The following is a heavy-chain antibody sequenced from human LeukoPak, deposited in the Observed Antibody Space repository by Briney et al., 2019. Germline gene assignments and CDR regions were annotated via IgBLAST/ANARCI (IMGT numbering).Heavy chain of an antibody. V-gene: IGHV3-74*01. Sequence: SGGSLRLSCAASTFAFSDYWMHWVRQAPGKGLVWVSRINSDGSSTSYADSVKGRFTISRDNAKNTLYLQMNSLRAEDTAVYYCARFIITDQAYYFDYWGQGTLVTVSS. J-gene: IGHJ4*02. CDR3: ARFIITDQAYYFDY. CDR2: INSDGSST. D-gene: IGHD3-10*01. CDR1: TFAFSDYW.